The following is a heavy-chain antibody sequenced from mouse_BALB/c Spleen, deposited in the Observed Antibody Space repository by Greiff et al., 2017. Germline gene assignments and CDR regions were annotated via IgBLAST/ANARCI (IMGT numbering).Heavy chain of an antibody. CDR1: GFSLTSYG. CDR2: IWAGGST. CDR3: ARDRGIITGFAY. V-gene: IGHV2-9*02. J-gene: IGHJ3*01. Sequence: VMLVESGPGLVAPSQSLSITCTVSGFSLTSYGVHWVRQPPGKGLEWLGVIWAGGSTNYNSALMSRLSISKDNSMSQVFLKMNSLQTDDTAMYYCARDRGIITGFAYWGQGTLVTVSA. D-gene: IGHD1-1*01.